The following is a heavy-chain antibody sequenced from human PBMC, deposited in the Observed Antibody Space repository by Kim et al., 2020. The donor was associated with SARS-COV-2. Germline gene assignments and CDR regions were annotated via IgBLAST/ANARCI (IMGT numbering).Heavy chain of an antibody. D-gene: IGHD5-18*01. V-gene: IGHV1-2*02. CDR1: GYTFTGYY. Sequence: ASVKVSCKASGYTFTGYYMHWVRQAPGQGLEWMGWINPNSGGTNYAQKFQGRVTMTRDTSISTAYMELSGLRSDDTAVYYCAREDEGFSYGLQGYNWFDPWGQGTLVTVSS. CDR2: INPNSGGT. CDR3: AREDEGFSYGLQGYNWFDP. J-gene: IGHJ5*02.